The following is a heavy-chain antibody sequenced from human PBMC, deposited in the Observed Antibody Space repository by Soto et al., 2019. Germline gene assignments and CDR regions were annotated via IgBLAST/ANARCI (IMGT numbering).Heavy chain of an antibody. CDR3: ARDNDRPQLGGNYYYILDV. V-gene: IGHV1-69*13. J-gene: IGHJ6*02. CDR1: GGTFRNSA. CDR2: IMPIFRTP. D-gene: IGHD1-1*01. Sequence: GASVKVSCKASGGTFRNSAFSWVRQAPGQGLEWMGGIMPIFRTPDYAQKFQGRVTITADESTSTTYMELSGLRSDDTAVYYCARDNDRPQLGGNYYYILDVWGHGTAVTVSS.